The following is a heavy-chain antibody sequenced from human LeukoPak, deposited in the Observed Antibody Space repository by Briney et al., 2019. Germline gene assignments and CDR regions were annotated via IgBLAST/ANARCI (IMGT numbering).Heavy chain of an antibody. V-gene: IGHV3-30-3*01. CDR3: ASSPPECSSSFWFG. CDR2: ISYDGSNK. J-gene: IGHJ4*02. D-gene: IGHD6-6*01. Sequence: GGSLRLSCAASGFTFSSYAMHWVRQAPGKGLEWVAVISYDGSNKYYADSVKGRFTISRDNSKNTLYLQMNSLRAEDTAVYYCASSPPECSSSFWFGWGQGTLVTVSS. CDR1: GFTFSSYA.